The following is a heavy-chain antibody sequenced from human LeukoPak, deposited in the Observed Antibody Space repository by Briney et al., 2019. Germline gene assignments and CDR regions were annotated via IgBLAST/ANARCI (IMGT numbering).Heavy chain of an antibody. CDR3: ARWNNDWEFDY. CDR2: IKEDGNEE. Sequence: GGSLRLSCAASGFTFSSSWMTWVRQAPGKGLEWVAHIKEDGNEECYVDSVKGRFTISRDNAKNSLYLQMNSLRAEDTAVFYCARWNNDWEFDYWGQGTLVSVSS. D-gene: IGHD1/OR15-1a*01. CDR1: GFTFSSSW. V-gene: IGHV3-7*05. J-gene: IGHJ4*02.